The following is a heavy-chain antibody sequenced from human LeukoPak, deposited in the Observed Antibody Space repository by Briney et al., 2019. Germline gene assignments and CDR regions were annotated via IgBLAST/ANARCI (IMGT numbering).Heavy chain of an antibody. CDR1: GFTFSSYG. J-gene: IGHJ6*02. CDR3: ARDVYGMDV. Sequence: PGGSLRLSCAAPGFTFSSYGMHWVRQAPGQGLEWVAVIWYDGSNQYYADSVKGRFTISRDNSKNTLYLQMNSLRAEDTAVYYCARDVYGMDVWGQGTTVTVSS. V-gene: IGHV3-33*01. CDR2: IWYDGSNQ.